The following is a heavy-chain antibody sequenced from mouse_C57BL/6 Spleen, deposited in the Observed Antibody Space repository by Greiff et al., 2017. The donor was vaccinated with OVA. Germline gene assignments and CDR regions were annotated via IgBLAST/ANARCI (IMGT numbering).Heavy chain of an antibody. Sequence: EVQLQQSGAELVRPGASVKLSCTASGFNIKDDYMHWVKQRPEQGLEWIGWIDPENGDTEYASKFQGKATITADTSSNTAYLQLSSLTSEDTAVYYCTTSLDSSGSWFAYWGQGTLVTVSA. CDR2: IDPENGDT. V-gene: IGHV14-4*01. CDR1: GFNIKDDY. CDR3: TTSLDSSGSWFAY. D-gene: IGHD3-2*02. J-gene: IGHJ3*01.